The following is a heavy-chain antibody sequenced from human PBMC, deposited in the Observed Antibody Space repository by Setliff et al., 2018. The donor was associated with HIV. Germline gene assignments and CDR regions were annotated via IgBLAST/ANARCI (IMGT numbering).Heavy chain of an antibody. D-gene: IGHD1-7*01. CDR1: GGSLSDYY. J-gene: IGHJ6*03. V-gene: IGHV4-34*01. Sequence: SETLSLTCAVYGGSLSDYYWSWIRQPPGKGLEWIGQINHSGSTIYNPSLKSRVTISVDTSKNQFSLKLSSVTAADRAVYYCARHRGMPGTTWYNHYMDVWGTGATVTVSS. CDR2: INHSGST. CDR3: ARHRGMPGTTWYNHYMDV.